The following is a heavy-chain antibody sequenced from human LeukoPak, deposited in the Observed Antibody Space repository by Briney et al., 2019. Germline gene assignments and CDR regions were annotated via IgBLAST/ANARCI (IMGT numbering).Heavy chain of an antibody. V-gene: IGHV3-11*04. J-gene: IGHJ6*04. D-gene: IGHD3-10*02. CDR3: AELGITMIGGV. Sequence: GGSLRLSCAASGFSFSDAWRSWVRQIPGKGLEWVSYISSSGSTIYYADSVKGRFTISRDNAKNSLYLQMNSLRAEDTAVYYCAELGITMIGGVWGKGPTVTISS. CDR1: GFSFSDAW. CDR2: ISSSGSTI.